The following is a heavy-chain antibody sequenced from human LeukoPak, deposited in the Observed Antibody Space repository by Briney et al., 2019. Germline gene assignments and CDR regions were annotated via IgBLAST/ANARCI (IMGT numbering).Heavy chain of an antibody. V-gene: IGHV3-23*01. D-gene: IGHD2/OR15-2a*01. CDR3: AKGHLSSYYSDY. J-gene: IGHJ4*02. CDR2: INVGGDTT. CDR1: GFTFSANA. Sequence: GGSLRLSCAASGFTFSANAMSWVRQAPGKGLEWVSSINVGGDTTYYPDSVKGRFTVSRDNSKNTVSLQMNSLRAEDTAVYFCAKGHLSSYYSDYWGQGTLVTVSS.